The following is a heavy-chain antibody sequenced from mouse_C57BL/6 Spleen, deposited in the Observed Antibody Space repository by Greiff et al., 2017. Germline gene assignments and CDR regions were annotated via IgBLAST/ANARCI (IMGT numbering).Heavy chain of an antibody. V-gene: IGHV1-9*01. Sequence: VKLQESGAELMKPGASVKLSCKATGYTFTGYWIEWVKQRPGHGLEWIGEILPGSGSTNYNEKFKGKATFTADTSSNTAYMQLSSLTTEDSAIYYCARALYYGSSWGAYWGQGTLVTVSA. CDR2: ILPGSGST. J-gene: IGHJ3*01. CDR3: ARALYYGSSWGAY. CDR1: GYTFTGYW. D-gene: IGHD1-1*01.